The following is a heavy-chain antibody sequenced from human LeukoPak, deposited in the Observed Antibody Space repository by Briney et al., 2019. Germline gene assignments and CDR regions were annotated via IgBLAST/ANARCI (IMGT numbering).Heavy chain of an antibody. D-gene: IGHD2-2*01. J-gene: IGHJ4*02. Sequence: TTSETLSLTCAVYGGSFSGYYWSWIRQPPGKGLEWIGEINHSGSTNYNPSLKSRVTISVDTSKNQFSLKLSSVTAADTAVYYCARAALGYCSSTSCYLLSARRVFDYWGQGTLVTVSS. CDR2: INHSGST. CDR1: GGSFSGYY. CDR3: ARAALGYCSSTSCYLLSARRVFDY. V-gene: IGHV4-34*01.